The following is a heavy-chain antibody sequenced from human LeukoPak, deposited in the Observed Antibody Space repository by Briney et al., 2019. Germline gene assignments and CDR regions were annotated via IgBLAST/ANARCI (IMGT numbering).Heavy chain of an antibody. D-gene: IGHD5-24*01. J-gene: IGHJ4*02. CDR1: GFTFSSYA. CDR3: ARTIEMATISYFDY. Sequence: GGSLRLSCAASGFTFSSYAMHWVRQAPGKGLEWVAAISYDGSNKYSADSVKGRFTISRDNSKNTLYLQMNSLRAGDTAVYYCARTIEMATISYFDYWGQGTLVTVSS. V-gene: IGHV3-30*04. CDR2: ISYDGSNK.